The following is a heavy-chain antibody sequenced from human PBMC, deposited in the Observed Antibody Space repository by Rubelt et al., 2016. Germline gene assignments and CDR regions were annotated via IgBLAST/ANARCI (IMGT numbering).Heavy chain of an antibody. V-gene: IGHV3-23*01. CDR3: AKLFWWELPDY. J-gene: IGHJ4*02. Sequence: QAPGKGLEWVSGISSGGGSTYYADSVKGRFTISRDNSKNTLYLQMNSLRAADTALYYCAKLFWWELPDYWGQGTLVTVSS. CDR2: ISSGGGST. D-gene: IGHD2-15*01.